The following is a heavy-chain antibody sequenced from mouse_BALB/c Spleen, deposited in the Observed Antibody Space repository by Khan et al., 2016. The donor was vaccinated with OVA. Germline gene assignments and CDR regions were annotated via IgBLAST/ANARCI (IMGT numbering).Heavy chain of an antibody. V-gene: IGHV2-2*01. CDR3: ARNSYMYDFTY. CDR1: GFSLTTYG. D-gene: IGHD2-14*01. CDR2: IWNGGNT. J-gene: IGHJ3*01. Sequence: QVQLQQPGPGLVQPSQSLSITCTVSGFSLTTYGVHWVRQSPGKGLEWLGLIWNGGNTDYNAAFISRLSITKDNSKSQVFFKMNSLQADDTAMYYCARNSYMYDFTYWGQGTLVTVSA.